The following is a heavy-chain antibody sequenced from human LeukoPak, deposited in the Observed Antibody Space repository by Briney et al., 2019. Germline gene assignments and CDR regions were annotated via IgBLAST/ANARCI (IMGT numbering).Heavy chain of an antibody. Sequence: SXXLSLTCTVSGGSISSTTYYWAWIRQPPGMGLEWIGSVYYGETTYYNPTLESRVTISVDTSKNQFSLRLNSVTAADTAVYYCARHEASYFYYYMDVWGAGTTVIVSS. V-gene: IGHV4-39*01. CDR1: GGSISSTTYY. J-gene: IGHJ6*03. CDR3: ARHEASYFYYYMDV. CDR2: VYYGETT.